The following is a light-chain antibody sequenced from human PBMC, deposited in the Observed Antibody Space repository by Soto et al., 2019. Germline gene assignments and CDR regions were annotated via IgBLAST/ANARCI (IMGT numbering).Light chain of an antibody. CDR3: QQSYTTQYT. J-gene: IGKJ2*01. CDR1: QSVSNY. Sequence: DIQMTQSPSSLSASVGDRVTITCRASQSVSNYLNWFQHKPGRAPKLLIHTASTLRSGVPSRFSGSGSWTDFTLTISSLQREEFATYYCQQSYTTQYTFGQGTELEIK. CDR2: TAS. V-gene: IGKV1-39*01.